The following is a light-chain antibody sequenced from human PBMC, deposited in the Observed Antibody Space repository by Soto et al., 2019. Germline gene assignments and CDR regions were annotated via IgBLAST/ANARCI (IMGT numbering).Light chain of an antibody. CDR2: GAS. V-gene: IGKV3D-11*01. J-gene: IGKJ4*01. CDR3: QERSNLPLT. Sequence: WTLYRGTLSLSPGERGTRAGVASRGVSSTYLAWYQQKPGQAPRLLIYGASNRATGIPARFSGSGSGTDFTLTISSLEAEDFALYCCQERSNLPLTFGGGTKVDIK. CDR1: RGVSSTY.